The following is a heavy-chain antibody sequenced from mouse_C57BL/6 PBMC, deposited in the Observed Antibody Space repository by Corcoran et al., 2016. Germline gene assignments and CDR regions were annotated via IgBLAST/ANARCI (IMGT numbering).Heavy chain of an antibody. Sequence: QIQLVQSGPELKKPGETVKISCKASGYTFTTYGMSWVKQAPGKGLKWMGWINTYSGVPTYADDFKGRFAFSLETSASTAYLQINNLKNEDTATYFCARVSSSYYYAMDYWGQGTSVTVSS. CDR1: GYTFTTYG. J-gene: IGHJ4*01. CDR3: ARVSSSYYYAMDY. CDR2: INTYSGVP. V-gene: IGHV9-3*01. D-gene: IGHD1-1*01.